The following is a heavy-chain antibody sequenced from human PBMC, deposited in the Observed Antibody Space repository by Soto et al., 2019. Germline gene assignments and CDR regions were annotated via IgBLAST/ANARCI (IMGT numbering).Heavy chain of an antibody. J-gene: IGHJ4*02. CDR2: IYWDDAK. V-gene: IGHV2-5*02. CDR1: GFSFFTHPVG. Sequence: QITLKESGPALVRPTQTLTLTCTFSGFSFFTHPVGVGWIRQPPGKALEWLAVIYWDDAKYYSPSLKSRLTITKDTSNNQVLLKMPNMAPVDTATYFCAHRQVDYFGSWGQGILVTVSS. CDR3: AHRQVDYFGS.